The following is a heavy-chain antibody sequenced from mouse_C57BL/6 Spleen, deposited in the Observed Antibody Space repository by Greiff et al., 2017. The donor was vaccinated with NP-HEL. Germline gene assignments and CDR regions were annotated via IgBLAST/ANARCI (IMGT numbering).Heavy chain of an antibody. J-gene: IGHJ3*01. CDR3: ARWGYDGYYLAY. CDR2: INPNNGGT. CDR1: GYTFTDYN. D-gene: IGHD2-3*01. V-gene: IGHV1-18*01. Sequence: EVQLQQSGPELVKPGASVKIPCKASGYTFTDYNMDWVKQSHGKSLEWIGDINPNNGGTIYNQKFKGKATLTVDKSSSTAYMELRSLTSEDTAVYYCARWGYDGYYLAYWGQGTLVTVSA.